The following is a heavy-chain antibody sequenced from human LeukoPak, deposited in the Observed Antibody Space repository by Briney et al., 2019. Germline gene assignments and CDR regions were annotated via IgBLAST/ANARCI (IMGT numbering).Heavy chain of an antibody. V-gene: IGHV3-21*01. Sequence: GRSLRLSCAASGFTFSSYAMHWVRQAPGKGLEWVSSFTSMSRTIYYADSVKGRFTISRDDAKKSLYLQMNSLRVEDTAIYYCARQSSGIAATDKIDYWGQGTLVTVSS. CDR2: FTSMSRTI. CDR3: ARQSSGIAATDKIDY. CDR1: GFTFSSYA. D-gene: IGHD6-13*01. J-gene: IGHJ4*02.